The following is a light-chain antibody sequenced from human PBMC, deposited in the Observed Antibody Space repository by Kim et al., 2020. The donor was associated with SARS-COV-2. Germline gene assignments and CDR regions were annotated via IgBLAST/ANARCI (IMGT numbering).Light chain of an antibody. CDR2: GAS. CDR1: QSTNNY. CDR3: QQRVT. Sequence: DIQLTQSPSSLSASVGDRVTITCRASQSTNNYLNWYQHKPGKAPKLLIYGASHLRSGVPSRFSGSGSGTDFTLTISSLQPDDFASYYCQQRVTFGGGTKVDIK. J-gene: IGKJ4*01. V-gene: IGKV1-39*01.